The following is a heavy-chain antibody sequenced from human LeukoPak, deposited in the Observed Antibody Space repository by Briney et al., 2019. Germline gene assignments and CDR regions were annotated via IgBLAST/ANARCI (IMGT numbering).Heavy chain of an antibody. J-gene: IGHJ4*02. Sequence: SETLSLTCTVSGGSISNYYWGWIRQPPGKRLEWIGYIYYSGSTNYNPSLKSRVTISVDTSKNQFSLKLSSVTAADTAVYYCARASSELLWFGEFDYWGQGTLVTVSS. CDR1: GGSISNYY. CDR2: IYYSGST. CDR3: ARASSELLWFGEFDY. V-gene: IGHV4-59*01. D-gene: IGHD3-10*01.